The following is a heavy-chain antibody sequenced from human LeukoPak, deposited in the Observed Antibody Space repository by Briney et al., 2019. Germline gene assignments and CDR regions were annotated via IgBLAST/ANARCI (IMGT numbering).Heavy chain of an antibody. CDR1: GFTFSNYA. CDR2: MSYDGTNK. J-gene: IGHJ6*04. D-gene: IGHD2-15*01. Sequence: PGRSPRLSCAASGFTFSNYAMHWVRQAPGKGLEWVAVMSYDGTNKYYADSVKGRFTISRDNSKNTLYLQMNSLRAEDTAVYYCARERVVVVATTYYYYGMDVWGKGTTVTVSS. CDR3: ARERVVVVATTYYYYGMDV. V-gene: IGHV3-30*04.